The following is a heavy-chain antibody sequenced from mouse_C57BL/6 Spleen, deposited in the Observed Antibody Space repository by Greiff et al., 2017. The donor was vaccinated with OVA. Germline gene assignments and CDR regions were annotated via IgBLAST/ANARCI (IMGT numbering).Heavy chain of an antibody. V-gene: IGHV2-6-1*01. Sequence: QVQLQQSGPGLVAPSQSLSITCTVSGFSLTSYGVHWVRQPPGKGLEWLVVIWSDGSTTYNSALKSRLSISKDNSKSQVFLKMNSLQTDDTAMYYCARQGGDNWDLYYYAMDYWGQGTSVTVSS. J-gene: IGHJ4*01. CDR1: GFSLTSYG. D-gene: IGHD4-1*01. CDR3: ARQGGDNWDLYYYAMDY. CDR2: IWSDGST.